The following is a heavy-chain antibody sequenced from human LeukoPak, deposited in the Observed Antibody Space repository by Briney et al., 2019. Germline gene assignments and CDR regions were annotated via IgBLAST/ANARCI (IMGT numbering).Heavy chain of an antibody. CDR1: GFTLTNYD. J-gene: IGHJ5*02. CDR3: VRDGEGVAISVNFWFDP. V-gene: IGHV1-8*01. D-gene: IGHD3-10*01. Sequence: ASVKVSCTASGFTLTNYDINWVRQAPGQGLEWMGWMNPINGNTGYARKFQGRVTMTRDTSIGTAYMELRRLTSEDTAIYYCVRDGEGVAISVNFWFDPWGQGTLVTVSS. CDR2: MNPINGNT.